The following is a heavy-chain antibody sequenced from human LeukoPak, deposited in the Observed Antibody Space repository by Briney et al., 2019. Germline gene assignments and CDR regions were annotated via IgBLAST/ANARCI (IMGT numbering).Heavy chain of an antibody. CDR1: GLTFRNYG. CDR3: ARDRNWASRNWYLDL. CDR2: IWYDGSDK. V-gene: IGHV3-33*01. J-gene: IGHJ2*01. D-gene: IGHD7-27*01. Sequence: GGSLRLSCAASGLTFRNYGMHWVRQAPGKGLEWVGVIWYDGSDKRYADSVKGRFTFSRDNSRNTVYLEMNSLRVEDTAVYYCARDRNWASRNWYLDLWGRGTLVTVSS.